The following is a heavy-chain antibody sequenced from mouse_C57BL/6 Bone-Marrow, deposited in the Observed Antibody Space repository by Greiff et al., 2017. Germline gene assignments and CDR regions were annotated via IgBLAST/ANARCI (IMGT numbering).Heavy chain of an antibody. CDR1: GYTFTSYD. D-gene: IGHD1-1*01. CDR2: IYTRDGST. J-gene: IGHJ1*03. V-gene: IGHV1-85*01. CDR3: AVDYGSSCWCFDD. Sequence: QVQLKQSGPELVKPGASVKLSCKASGYTFTSYDINWVKQRPGQGLEWIGWIYTRDGSTKYNEKFKGKATLTVDTSTSTAYLELHSLTSADSAVYFCAVDYGSSCWCFDDWGKGTTVTVSS.